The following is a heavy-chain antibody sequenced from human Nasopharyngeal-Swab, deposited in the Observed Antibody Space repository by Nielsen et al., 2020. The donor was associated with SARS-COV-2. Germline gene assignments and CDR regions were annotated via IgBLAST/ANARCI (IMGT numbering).Heavy chain of an antibody. D-gene: IGHD3-22*01. J-gene: IGHJ6*03. CDR3: AKEVVPRNYYYNYYMDV. CDR2: ISYDGSNK. Sequence: GKSLKISCAASGFTFRSYGIHWVRLAPGKGLEWVALISYDGSNKYYADSVKGRFTISRDNSKNTLYLQMNSLRAEDTAVYHCAKEVVPRNYYYNYYMDVWGRGTTVTVSS. V-gene: IGHV3-30*18. CDR1: GFTFRSYG.